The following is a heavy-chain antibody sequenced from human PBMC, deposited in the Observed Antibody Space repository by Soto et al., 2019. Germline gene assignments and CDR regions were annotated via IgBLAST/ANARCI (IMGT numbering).Heavy chain of an antibody. CDR1: GFSLTTSGVG. J-gene: IGHJ4*02. CDR2: IYWDDDK. V-gene: IGHV2-5*02. D-gene: IGHD3-3*01. CDR3: AHRVLRTVFGLVTTTAIYFDF. Sequence: QITLNESGPPLVKPTQTLTLTCTFSGFSLTTSGVGVGWIRQSPGKAPEWLALIYWDDDKRYSPSLKSRLTITKDTPQNQVVLTMANLDTADTATYYCAHRVLRTVFGLVTTTAIYFDFWGQGTPVAVSS.